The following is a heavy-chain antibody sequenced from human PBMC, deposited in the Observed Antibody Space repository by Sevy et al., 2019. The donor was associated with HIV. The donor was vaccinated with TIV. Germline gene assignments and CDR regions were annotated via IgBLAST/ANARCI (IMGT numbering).Heavy chain of an antibody. V-gene: IGHV4-39*01. CDR1: GGSISSSSYY. CDR2: IYYSGST. CDR3: AISPAPGYSSSWYAPYYFDY. J-gene: IGHJ4*02. Sequence: SETLSLTCTVSGGSISSSSYYWGWIRQPPGKGLEWIGSIYYSGSTYYNPSLKSRVTISVDTSKNQFSLKLSSVTAADTAVYYCAISPAPGYSSSWYAPYYFDYWGQGTLVTVSS. D-gene: IGHD6-13*01.